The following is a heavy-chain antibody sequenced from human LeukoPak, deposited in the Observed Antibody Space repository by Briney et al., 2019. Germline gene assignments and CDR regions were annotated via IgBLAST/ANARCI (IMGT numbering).Heavy chain of an antibody. D-gene: IGHD2-2*02. CDR1: GYTFTSYD. CDR2: MNPNSGNT. J-gene: IGHJ5*02. CDR3: ARHGYCSSTSCYRGFDL. Sequence: ASLKVSCKASGYTFTSYDINWVRQATGQGLEWMGWMNPNSGNTGYAQKFQGRVTMTRNTSISTAYMELSSLRSEDTAVYYCARHGYCSSTSCYRGFDLWGQGTLVTVSS. V-gene: IGHV1-8*01.